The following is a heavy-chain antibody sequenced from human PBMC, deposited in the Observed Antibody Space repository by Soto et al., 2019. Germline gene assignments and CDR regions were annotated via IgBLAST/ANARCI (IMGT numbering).Heavy chain of an antibody. Sequence: GGSLRLSCAASGFTFSKHWMHWVRQAPGKGLVWVSHIKTDGSFTRDADSLKGRFTISRDNARNTLYLQMNGLRAEDTAIYYCVRDNSWSLDYWGQGTLVTVSS. CDR2: IKTDGSFT. V-gene: IGHV3-74*01. CDR3: VRDNSWSLDY. D-gene: IGHD6-13*01. J-gene: IGHJ4*02. CDR1: GFTFSKHW.